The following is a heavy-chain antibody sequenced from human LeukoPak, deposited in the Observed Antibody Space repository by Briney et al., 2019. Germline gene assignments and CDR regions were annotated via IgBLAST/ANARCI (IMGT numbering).Heavy chain of an antibody. V-gene: IGHV5-51*01. Sequence: GESLQISCYGSGYSFTSYWIGWVRQVPGKGREWVGIIYQRDSDSRYSPSFQGQVTLSVDGSISTATLQWSSLRASNTAIYDCARGHSGDALMVQDLDYWGQGTLVTVSS. J-gene: IGHJ4*02. CDR1: GYSFTSYW. CDR3: ARGHSGDALMVQDLDY. D-gene: IGHD3-10*01. CDR2: IYQRDSDS.